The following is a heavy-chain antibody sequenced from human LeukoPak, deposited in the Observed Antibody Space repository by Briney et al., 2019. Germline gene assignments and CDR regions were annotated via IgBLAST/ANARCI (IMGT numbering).Heavy chain of an antibody. V-gene: IGHV1-18*01. D-gene: IGHD5-18*01. CDR2: ISGYNGNI. Sequence: ASVKVSCKASGYTFTSYGISWVRQAPGQGLEWMGWISGYNGNIHYAQKLQGRVTMTTDTSTSTAYMGLRSLRSDDTAVYYCARKDSYGYEYWGQGTLVTVSS. CDR3: ARKDSYGYEY. CDR1: GYTFTSYG. J-gene: IGHJ4*02.